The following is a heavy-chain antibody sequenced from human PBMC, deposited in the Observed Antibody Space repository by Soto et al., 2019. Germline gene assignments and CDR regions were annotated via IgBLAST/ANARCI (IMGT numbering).Heavy chain of an antibody. Sequence: SETLSLTCAVSGYSISSGYYWGWIRQPPGKGLEWIGSIYHSGSTYYNLSLKSRVTISVDTSKNQFSLKLSSVTAADTAVYYWARRKGSSWYNWFDPWGQGTLVTVSS. CDR2: IYHSGST. V-gene: IGHV4-38-2*01. CDR1: GYSISSGYY. CDR3: ARRKGSSWYNWFDP. J-gene: IGHJ5*02. D-gene: IGHD6-13*01.